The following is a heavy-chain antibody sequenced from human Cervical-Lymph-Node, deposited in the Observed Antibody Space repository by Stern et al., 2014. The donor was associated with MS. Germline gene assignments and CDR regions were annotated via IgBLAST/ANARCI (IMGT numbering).Heavy chain of an antibody. CDR3: ARSKDSSSWYGYFDY. CDR2: VHHSGRT. J-gene: IGHJ4*02. Sequence: QVQLQESGPGLVRPSRTLSLTCSVSGDSMSNNNWWSWVRQAPGEGLEWSGAVHHSGRTNHNPSLARRTTISIDASKKGLYLRMDSVTAADTAVYYCARSKDSSSWYGYFDYWGQGTLVTVSS. D-gene: IGHD6-13*01. CDR1: GDSMSNNNW. V-gene: IGHV4-4*02.